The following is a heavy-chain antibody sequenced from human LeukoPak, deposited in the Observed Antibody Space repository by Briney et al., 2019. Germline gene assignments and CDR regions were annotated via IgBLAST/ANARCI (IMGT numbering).Heavy chain of an antibody. D-gene: IGHD6-6*01. CDR1: GYTFTGYY. J-gene: IGHJ4*02. CDR2: INPNSGGT. V-gene: IGHV1-2*02. Sequence: ASVKVSCKASGYTFTGYYMHWVRQAPGQGLEWMGWINPNSGGTNYAQKFQGRVTMTRDTSISTAYMELSRLRSDDTAVYYCARFEYSSSSFDYWGQGTLVTVSS. CDR3: ARFEYSSSSFDY.